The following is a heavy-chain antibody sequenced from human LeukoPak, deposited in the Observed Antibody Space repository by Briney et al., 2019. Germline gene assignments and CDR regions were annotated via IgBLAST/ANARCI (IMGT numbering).Heavy chain of an antibody. CDR3: ARGDDTMIVGDIGSYYYYYMDV. D-gene: IGHD3-22*01. V-gene: IGHV1-8*01. J-gene: IGHJ6*03. Sequence: ASVKVSCKASGYTFTSYDINWVRQATGQGLEWMGWMNPKSGNTGYAQKFQGRVTMTRNTSIRTAYMELNSQRSEDTAVYYCARGDDTMIVGDIGSYYYYYMDVWGKGTTVTVSS. CDR2: MNPKSGNT. CDR1: GYTFTSYD.